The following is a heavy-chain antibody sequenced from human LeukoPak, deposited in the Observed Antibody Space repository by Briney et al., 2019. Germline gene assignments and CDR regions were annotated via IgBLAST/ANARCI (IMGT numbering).Heavy chain of an antibody. D-gene: IGHD6-13*01. CDR1: GGSISNYY. CDR3: ARVGAAADYYFDY. J-gene: IGHJ4*02. Sequence: SETLSLTCTVSGGSISNYYWSWIRQPPGKGLEWIGYIYYSGNTNYNPSLRSLVTISEDTSKNQFSLKLRSVTAADTAVYYCARVGAAADYYFDYWGQGTLVTVSS. CDR2: IYYSGNT. V-gene: IGHV4-59*01.